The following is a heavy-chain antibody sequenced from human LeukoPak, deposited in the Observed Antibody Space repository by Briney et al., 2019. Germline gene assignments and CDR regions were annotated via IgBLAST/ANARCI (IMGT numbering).Heavy chain of an antibody. V-gene: IGHV3-74*01. D-gene: IGHD3-3*01. CDR1: GFTFSNYW. CDR3: ARDYNFWSGFFDY. J-gene: IGHJ4*02. CDR2: INSDGSST. Sequence: GGSLRLSCAASGFTFSNYWMHWVRQAPGKGLVWVSRINSDGSSTSYADSVKGLFTISRDNAKNTLSPQMNSLRAEDTAVYYCARDYNFWSGFFDYWGQGTLVTVS.